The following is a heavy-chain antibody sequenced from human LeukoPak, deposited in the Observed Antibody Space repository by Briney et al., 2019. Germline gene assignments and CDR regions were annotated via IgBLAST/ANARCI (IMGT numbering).Heavy chain of an antibody. D-gene: IGHD3-16*01. V-gene: IGHV3-7*01. J-gene: IGHJ4*02. Sequence: GVSLRLSGAASGFTCSSHWMSWVRQAPGKGLEGVANIKPDGSEKYPVDSVKGRFTVTRDKARKRLQLKMSRPVDADSAVYYCARAPAFGTVDYWGQGTLVTVSS. CDR3: ARAPAFGTVDY. CDR1: GFTCSSHW. CDR2: IKPDGSEK.